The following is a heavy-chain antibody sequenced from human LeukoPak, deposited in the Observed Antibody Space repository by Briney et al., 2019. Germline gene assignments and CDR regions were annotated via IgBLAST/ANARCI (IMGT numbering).Heavy chain of an antibody. CDR1: GFTFSSYS. V-gene: IGHV3-21*01. CDR2: ISSSSSYI. D-gene: IGHD6-13*01. CDR3: ARDQRLVYFQH. J-gene: IGHJ1*01. Sequence: MTGGSLRLSCAASGFTFSSYSMNWVRQAPGKGLEWVSSISSSSSYIYYADSVKGRFTISRDNAKNSLYLQMNSLRAEDTAVYHCARDQRLVYFQHWGQGTLVTVSS.